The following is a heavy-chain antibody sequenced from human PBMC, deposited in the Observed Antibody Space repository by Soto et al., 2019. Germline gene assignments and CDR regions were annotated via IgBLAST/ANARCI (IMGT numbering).Heavy chain of an antibody. V-gene: IGHV1-46*02. J-gene: IGHJ4*02. Sequence: ASVKVSCKASGYSFKDHYMHWVRQAPGRGLEWVGIINPSGEHTNYAQQFRGRVAMTRDTSTSTAYMELRSLRSEDTAVYFCARISCKGGSCYFDFDHWGQGTLVTAPQ. CDR1: GYSFKDHY. CDR2: INPSGEHT. D-gene: IGHD2-15*01. CDR3: ARISCKGGSCYFDFDH.